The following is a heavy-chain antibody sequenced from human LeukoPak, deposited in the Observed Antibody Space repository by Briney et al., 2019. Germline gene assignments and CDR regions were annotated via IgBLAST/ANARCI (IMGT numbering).Heavy chain of an antibody. J-gene: IGHJ6*04. CDR1: GGTFSSYA. CDR3: ARDRVLGDTIGYYYGMDV. CDR2: IIPIFGTA. V-gene: IGHV1-69*13. D-gene: IGHD3-10*01. Sequence: ASVKVSCKASGGTFSSYAVSCVRQAPGQRLEWMGGIIPIFGTANYAQKFQGRVTITADESTSTAYMELSSLRSEDTAVYYRARDRVLGDTIGYYYGMDVWGKGTTVTVSS.